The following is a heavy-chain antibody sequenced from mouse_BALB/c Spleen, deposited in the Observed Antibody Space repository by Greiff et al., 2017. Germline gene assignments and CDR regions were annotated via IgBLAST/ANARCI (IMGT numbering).Heavy chain of an antibody. J-gene: IGHJ4*01. D-gene: IGHD1-1*01. V-gene: IGHV5-12-2*01. Sequence: EVKLVESGGGLVQPGGSLKLSCAASGFTFSSYTMSWVRQTPEKRLEWVAYISNGGGSTYYPDTVKGRFTISRDNAKNTLYLQMSSLKSEDTAMYYCARQYGSFYAMDYWGQGTSVTVSS. CDR1: GFTFSSYT. CDR3: ARQYGSFYAMDY. CDR2: ISNGGGST.